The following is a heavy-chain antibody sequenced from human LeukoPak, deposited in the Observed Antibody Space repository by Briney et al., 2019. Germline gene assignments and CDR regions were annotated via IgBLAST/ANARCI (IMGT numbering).Heavy chain of an antibody. CDR1: GFTFSNYA. Sequence: GGSLRLSCGASGFTFSNYAMSWVRQAPGKGLEWVSAIHYSGGSTYYADSVRGRFTISRDNSKNTLYLQMNSLRAEDTAVYYCAKVIWEVDMAYDYWGQGALVTVSS. CDR2: IHYSGGST. D-gene: IGHD5-24*01. V-gene: IGHV3-23*01. CDR3: AKVIWEVDMAYDY. J-gene: IGHJ4*02.